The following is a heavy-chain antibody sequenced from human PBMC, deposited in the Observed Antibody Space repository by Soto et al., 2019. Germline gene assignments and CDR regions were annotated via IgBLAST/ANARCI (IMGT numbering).Heavy chain of an antibody. CDR1: GGSVSSGSYY. V-gene: IGHV4-61*01. J-gene: IGHJ5*02. Sequence: SETLSLTCTVSGGSVSSGSYYWSWIRQPPGKGLEWIGYIYYSGSTNYNPSLKSRVTISVDTSKNQFSLKLSSVTAADTAVYYCARHFVPWCQGTLVTVS. CDR3: ARHFVP. CDR2: IYYSGST.